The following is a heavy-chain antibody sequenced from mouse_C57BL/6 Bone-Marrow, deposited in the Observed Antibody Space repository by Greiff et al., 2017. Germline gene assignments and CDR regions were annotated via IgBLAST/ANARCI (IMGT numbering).Heavy chain of an antibody. D-gene: IGHD1-1*01. CDR2: IDPEDGET. CDR3: TRSLIYYGTNY. CDR1: GFNIKDYY. V-gene: IGHV14-2*01. J-gene: IGHJ2*01. Sequence: VQLQQSGAELVKPGASVKLSCTASGFNIKDYYIHWVKQWTEQGLEWIGRIDPEDGETKYAPKFQDKATITAATSANTAYLQLSSLTSEDTAVFYCTRSLIYYGTNYWGQGTTLTVSS.